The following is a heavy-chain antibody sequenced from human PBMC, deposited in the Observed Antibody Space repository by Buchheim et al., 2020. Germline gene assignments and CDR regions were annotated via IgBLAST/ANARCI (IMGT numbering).Heavy chain of an antibody. CDR3: ARAPHGSGSYRVLDY. CDR1: GFTFSDYY. J-gene: IGHJ4*02. V-gene: IGHV3-11*01. D-gene: IGHD3-10*01. CDR2: ISISSTI. Sequence: QVQLVESGGGLVKPGGSLRLSCAASGFTFSDYYMSWIRQAPGQGLEWVSYISISSTIYYADSVKVRFTISRDNAKNSLYLQMNSLRAEDTAVYYCARAPHGSGSYRVLDYWGQGTL.